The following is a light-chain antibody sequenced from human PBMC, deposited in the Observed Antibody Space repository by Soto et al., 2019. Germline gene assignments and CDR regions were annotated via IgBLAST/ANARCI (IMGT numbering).Light chain of an antibody. V-gene: IGKV3-11*01. CDR1: QSVRTY. J-gene: IGKJ5*01. CDR2: DAS. CDR3: QQRSNWPIT. Sequence: EIVLTQSPVTLSLSPGERATLSCRASQSVRTYLAWYQVKPGQAPRLLIYDASSRASGVPARFSGSGSGTDFTLTISSLEPEDFALYYCQQRSNWPITFGQGTRLEIK.